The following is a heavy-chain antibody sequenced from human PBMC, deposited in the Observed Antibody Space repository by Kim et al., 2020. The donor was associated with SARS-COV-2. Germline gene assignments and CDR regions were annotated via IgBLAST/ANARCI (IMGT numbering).Heavy chain of an antibody. V-gene: IGHV1-69*02. D-gene: IGHD6-19*01. Sequence: QKRQGRVTITADKSTSTAYMELSSLRSEDTAVYYCASSSSSGWYGGGFDYWGQGTLVTVSS. J-gene: IGHJ4*02. CDR3: ASSSSSGWYGGGFDY.